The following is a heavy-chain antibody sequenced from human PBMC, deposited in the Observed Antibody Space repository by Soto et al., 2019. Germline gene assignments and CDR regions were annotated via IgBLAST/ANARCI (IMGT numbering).Heavy chain of an antibody. CDR1: GFTFSSYW. CDR2: INSDGSST. Sequence: PGGSLRLSCAASGFTFSSYWMHWVRQAPEKGLMWVSHINSDGSSTTYADSVKGRFTISRDNAKNSLYLQMNSLRAEDTAVYYCARDRYDSSGYYRHDYWGQGTLVTVSS. CDR3: ARDRYDSSGYYRHDY. V-gene: IGHV3-74*01. D-gene: IGHD3-22*01. J-gene: IGHJ4*02.